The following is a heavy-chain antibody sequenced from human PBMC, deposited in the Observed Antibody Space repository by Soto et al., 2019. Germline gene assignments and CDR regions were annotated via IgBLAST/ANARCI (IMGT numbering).Heavy chain of an antibody. V-gene: IGHV4-39*02. Sequence: QLQLQESGPGLVKPSETLSLTCTVSGGSISSSNYYWGWIRQPPGKGLEWIGSIFYSGSTSYNPSLKSRVTMSKPSLKSRVTISVDTSKNLFSLEVTSVTAADTAVYYCARENSPHDYWGQGTLVTVSS. CDR2: IFYSGST. J-gene: IGHJ4*02. CDR3: ARENSPHDY. CDR1: GGSISSSNYY.